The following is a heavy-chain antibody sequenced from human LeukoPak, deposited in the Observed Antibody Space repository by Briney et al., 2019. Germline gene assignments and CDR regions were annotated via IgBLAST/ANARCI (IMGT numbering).Heavy chain of an antibody. Sequence: SETLSLTCTVSGGSISSSSYYWGWIRQPPGKGLEWIGSIYYSGSTYYNPSLKSRVTISVDTSKNQFSLKLSSVTAADTAVYYCARDYDFWSVVPHYWGQGTLVTVSS. CDR2: IYYSGST. D-gene: IGHD3-3*01. J-gene: IGHJ4*02. CDR3: ARDYDFWSVVPHY. V-gene: IGHV4-39*02. CDR1: GGSISSSSYY.